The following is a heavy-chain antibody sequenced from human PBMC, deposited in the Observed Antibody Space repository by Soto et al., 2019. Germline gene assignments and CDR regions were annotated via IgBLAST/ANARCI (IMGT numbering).Heavy chain of an antibody. V-gene: IGHV3-64D*08. CDR2: ISSNGGST. CDR3: VRSVVVVAATDWFDP. Sequence: PGGSLRLSCSASGFTFSSYAMHWVRQAPGKGLEYVSAISSNGGSTYYADSVKGRFTISRDNSKNTLYLQMSSLRAEDTAVYYCVRSVVVVAATDWFDPWGQGTLVTVSS. D-gene: IGHD2-15*01. J-gene: IGHJ5*02. CDR1: GFTFSSYA.